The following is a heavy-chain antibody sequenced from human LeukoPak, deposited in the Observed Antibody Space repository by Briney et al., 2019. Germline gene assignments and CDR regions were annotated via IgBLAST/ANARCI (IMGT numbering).Heavy chain of an antibody. D-gene: IGHD3-3*01. Sequence: SETLSLTCTVSGGSISSSSYYWGWIRQPPGKGLEWIGSIYYSGSTYYNPSLKSRDTISVDTSKNQFSLKLSSVTAADTAVYYCAILTYYDFWSGQVYYFDYWGQGTLVTVSS. CDR3: AILTYYDFWSGQVYYFDY. CDR1: GGSISSSSYY. V-gene: IGHV4-39*01. J-gene: IGHJ4*02. CDR2: IYYSGST.